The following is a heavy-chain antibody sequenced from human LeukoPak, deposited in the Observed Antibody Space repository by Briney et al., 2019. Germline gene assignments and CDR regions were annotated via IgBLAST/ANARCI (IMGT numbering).Heavy chain of an antibody. D-gene: IGHD3-22*01. V-gene: IGHV1-24*01. J-gene: IGHJ4*02. CDR1: GYTITELS. CDR3: ATTRGYYDSSGLGY. CDR2: FDPEDGET. Sequence: ASVKVSCKVSGYTITELSMHWVRQAPGKGFEWMGGFDPEDGETIYAQKFQGRVTMTEDTSTDTAYMELSSLRSEDTAVYYCATTRGYYDSSGLGYWGQGTLVTVSS.